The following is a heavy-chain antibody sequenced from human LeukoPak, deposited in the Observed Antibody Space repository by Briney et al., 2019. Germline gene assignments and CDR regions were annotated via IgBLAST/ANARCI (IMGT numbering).Heavy chain of an antibody. Sequence: ASVKLSCKASGYTFTSYGISWVRQAPGQGLEWMGWISAYNGNTNYAQKLQGRVTMTTDTSTSTAYMELRSLRADDTAVYYCARNDFWTGSDYSGQRTLRTVSS. J-gene: IGHJ4*02. CDR3: ARNDFWTGSDY. V-gene: IGHV1-18*01. CDR1: GYTFTSYG. D-gene: IGHD3/OR15-3a*01. CDR2: ISAYNGNT.